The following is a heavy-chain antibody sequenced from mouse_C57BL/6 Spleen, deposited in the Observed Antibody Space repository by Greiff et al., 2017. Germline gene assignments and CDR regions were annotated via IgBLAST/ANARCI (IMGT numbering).Heavy chain of an antibody. CDR3: ARRITTVRDDFDY. Sequence: VQLQQSGPELVKPGASVKISCKASGYAFSSSWMNWVKQRPGKGLEWIGRIYPGDGDTNYNGKFKGKATLTADKSSSTAYMQLSSLTSEDSAVYFCARRITTVRDDFDYWGQGTTLTVSS. CDR2: IYPGDGDT. D-gene: IGHD2-4*01. V-gene: IGHV1-82*01. CDR1: GYAFSSSW. J-gene: IGHJ2*01.